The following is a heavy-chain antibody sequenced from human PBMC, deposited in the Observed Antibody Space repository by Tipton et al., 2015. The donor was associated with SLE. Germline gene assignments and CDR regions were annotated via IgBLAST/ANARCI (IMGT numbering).Heavy chain of an antibody. J-gene: IGHJ4*02. CDR3: ARARYNWNPSDFDY. CDR1: GGSFSGYY. CDR2: INHSGST. Sequence: TLSLTCAVYGGSFSGYYWSWIRQPPGKGLEWIGEINHSGSTNYNPSLKSRVTISVDTSKNQFSLKLSSVTAADTAVYYCARARYNWNPSDFDYWGQETLVTVSS. D-gene: IGHD1-20*01. V-gene: IGHV4-34*01.